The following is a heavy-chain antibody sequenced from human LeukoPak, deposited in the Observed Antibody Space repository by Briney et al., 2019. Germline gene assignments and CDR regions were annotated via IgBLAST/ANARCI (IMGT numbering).Heavy chain of an antibody. CDR3: ARVELERTPYFDY. CDR1: GGTFSSYA. V-gene: IGHV1-69*13. D-gene: IGHD1-1*01. CDR2: IIPIFGTA. Sequence: PVASVKVSCKASGGTFSSYAISWVRQAPGQGLEWMGGIIPIFGTANYAQKFQGRVTITADESTSTAYMELSSLRSEDTAVYYCARVELERTPYFDYWGQGTLVTVSS. J-gene: IGHJ4*02.